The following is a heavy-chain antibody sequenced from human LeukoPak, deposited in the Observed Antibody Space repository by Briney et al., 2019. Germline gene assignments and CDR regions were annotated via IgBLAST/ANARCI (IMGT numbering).Heavy chain of an antibody. Sequence: RGESLKISCQASESPFTPYWIAGARQMPGKGLEWMGIIYPGDSDGRYSLSFQGQVTSSADKSISTAYLLWSSLKASDVAMYYCARTGYSSGWYGGFDYWGQGTLVTVSS. CDR2: IYPGDSDG. J-gene: IGHJ4*02. CDR3: ARTGYSSGWYGGFDY. CDR1: ESPFTPYW. V-gene: IGHV5-51*01. D-gene: IGHD6-19*01.